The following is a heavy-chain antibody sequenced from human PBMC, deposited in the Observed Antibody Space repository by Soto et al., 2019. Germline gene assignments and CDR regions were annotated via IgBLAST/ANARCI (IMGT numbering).Heavy chain of an antibody. CDR2: ISAYNGNT. D-gene: IGHD3-3*01. V-gene: IGHV1-18*04. CDR1: GYTFTSYG. CDR3: AREGPSYDFSSGYYGISWFDP. J-gene: IGHJ5*02. Sequence: ASVKVSCKASGYTFTSYGISWVRQAPGQGLEWMGWISAYNGNTNYAQKLQGRVTMTTDTSTSTAYMELRSLRSDDTAVYYCAREGPSYDFSSGYYGISWFDPWGQGTLVTVSS.